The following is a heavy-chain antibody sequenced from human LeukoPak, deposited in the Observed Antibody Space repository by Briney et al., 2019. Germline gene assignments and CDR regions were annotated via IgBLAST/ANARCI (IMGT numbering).Heavy chain of an antibody. CDR2: ISGSGGST. V-gene: IGHV3-23*01. CDR3: AKDIAARRFLFMTFDY. J-gene: IGHJ4*02. D-gene: IGHD6-6*01. Sequence: PGGSLRLSCAASGFTFSSYAMSWVRQAPGKGLEWVSAISGSGGSTYYADSVKGRFTISRDNSKNTLYLQMNSLRAEDTAVYYCAKDIAARRFLFMTFDYWGQGTLVTVSS. CDR1: GFTFSSYA.